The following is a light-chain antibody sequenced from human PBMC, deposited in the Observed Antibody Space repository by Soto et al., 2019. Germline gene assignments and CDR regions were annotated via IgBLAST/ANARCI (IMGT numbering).Light chain of an antibody. CDR3: SSYAGSNNYV. CDR1: SSDVGGYDF. Sequence: QSALTQPPSASGSPGQSVTISCTGTSSDVGGYDFVSWYQQHPGKAPKLMIHEVSKRPSGVPDRVSGSKSGNTASLTVSGLQAEDEADYYCSSYAGSNNYVFGTGTKLTV. V-gene: IGLV2-8*01. CDR2: EVS. J-gene: IGLJ1*01.